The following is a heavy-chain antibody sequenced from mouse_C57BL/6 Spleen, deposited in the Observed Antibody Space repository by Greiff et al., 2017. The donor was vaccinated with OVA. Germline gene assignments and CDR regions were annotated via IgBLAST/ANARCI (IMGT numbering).Heavy chain of an antibody. CDR3: ARTDGYSHLDAMDY. Sequence: VPLQQPGAELVKPGASVKLSCKASGYTFTSYWMHWVKQRPGQGLEWIGMIHPNSGSTNYNEKFKSKATLTVDKSSSTAYMQLSSLTSEDSAVYYCARTDGYSHLDAMDYWGQGTSVTVSS. CDR2: IHPNSGST. J-gene: IGHJ4*01. V-gene: IGHV1-64*01. D-gene: IGHD2-3*01. CDR1: GYTFTSYW.